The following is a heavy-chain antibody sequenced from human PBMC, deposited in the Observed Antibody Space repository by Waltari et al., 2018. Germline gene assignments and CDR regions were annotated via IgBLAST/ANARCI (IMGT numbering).Heavy chain of an antibody. Sequence: QVQLQESGPGLVKPSETLYLTCAVSGYSISSGYYWGWIRQPPGKGLEWIGSIYHSGSTYYNPSLKSRVTISVDTSKNQFSLKLSSVTAADTAVYYCARSSGWPTLIFDYWGQGTLVTVSS. CDR1: GYSISSGYY. J-gene: IGHJ4*02. V-gene: IGHV4-38-2*01. CDR3: ARSSGWPTLIFDY. D-gene: IGHD6-19*01. CDR2: IYHSGST.